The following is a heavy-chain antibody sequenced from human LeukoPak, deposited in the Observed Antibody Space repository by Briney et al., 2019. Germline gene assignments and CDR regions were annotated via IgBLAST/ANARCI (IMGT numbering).Heavy chain of an antibody. CDR1: GFTVSSNE. J-gene: IGHJ4*02. CDR3: AKPYCSGDCYYDY. V-gene: IGHV3-38-3*01. Sequence: GGSLRLSCAASGFTVSSNEMSWVRQAPGKGLEWVSSISGGSTYYADSRKGRFTISRDNSKNTLYLQMNSLRAEDTAVYYCAKPYCSGDCYYDYWGQGTLVTVSS. CDR2: ISGGST. D-gene: IGHD2-21*02.